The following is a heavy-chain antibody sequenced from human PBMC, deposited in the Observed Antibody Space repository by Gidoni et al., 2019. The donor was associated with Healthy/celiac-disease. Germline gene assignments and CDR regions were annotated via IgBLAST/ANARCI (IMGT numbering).Heavy chain of an antibody. CDR1: GFTFSSYS. J-gene: IGHJ4*02. D-gene: IGHD6-19*01. Sequence: EVQLVESGGGLVQPGGSLRLSCAASGFTFSSYSMNWVRQAPGKGLEWVSYSSSSSSTIYYADSVKGRFTISRDNAKNSLYLQMNSLRDEDTAVYYCASSSGWYEHYFDYRGQGTLVTVSS. V-gene: IGHV3-48*02. CDR2: SSSSSSTI. CDR3: ASSSGWYEHYFDY.